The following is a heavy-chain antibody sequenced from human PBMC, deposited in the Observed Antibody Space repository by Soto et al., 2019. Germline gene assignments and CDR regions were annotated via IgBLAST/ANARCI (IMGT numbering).Heavy chain of an antibody. J-gene: IGHJ3*01. CDR2: ISFNGLSQ. V-gene: IGHV3-30*04. CDR1: GFTFSSFA. CDR3: ARGGRGLRGAFDV. Sequence: QEILVESGGGVVQSGTSLRLSCAASGFTFSSFAMHWVRQAPGKGLEWVSVISFNGLSQFYADSVRGRVTVSRDNSKNPLYLQLDSLRADDTAVYCCARGGRGLRGAFDVWGQGTEVSVS. D-gene: IGHD3-16*01.